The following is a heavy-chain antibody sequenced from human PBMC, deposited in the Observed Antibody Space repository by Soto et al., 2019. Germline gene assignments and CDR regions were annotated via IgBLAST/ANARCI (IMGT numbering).Heavy chain of an antibody. CDR3: AKDCRQDWGQDYYYGMDV. D-gene: IGHD7-27*01. CDR1: GFTFSNYA. Sequence: EVQVLESGGGLVQRGGSLRLSCAASGFTFSNYAMSWVRQAPGKGLEWVSSISGSGVSTYYADSVKGRFTISRENSKNLLYLQVSSLRAEDTALYYCAKDCRQDWGQDYYYGMDVWGQGTTVTVSS. J-gene: IGHJ6*02. V-gene: IGHV3-23*01. CDR2: ISGSGVST.